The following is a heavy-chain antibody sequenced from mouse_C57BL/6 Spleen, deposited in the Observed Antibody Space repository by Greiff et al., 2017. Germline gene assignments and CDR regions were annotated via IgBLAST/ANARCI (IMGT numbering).Heavy chain of an antibody. CDR2: IWTGGGT. V-gene: IGHV2-9-1*01. J-gene: IGHJ2*01. Sequence: KSLEWLGVIWTGGGTNYNSALKSRLSISKDNSKSQVFLKMNSLQTDDTARYYCARMTGNWDFDYWGQGTTLTVSS. CDR3: ARMTGNWDFDY. D-gene: IGHD4-1*01.